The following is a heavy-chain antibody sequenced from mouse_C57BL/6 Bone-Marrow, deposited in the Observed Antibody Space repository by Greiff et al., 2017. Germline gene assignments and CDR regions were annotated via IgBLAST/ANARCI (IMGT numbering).Heavy chain of an antibody. CDR1: GFTFSDYG. CDR3: ARGGLRLWFAY. V-gene: IGHV5-17*01. CDR2: ISSGSSTI. J-gene: IGHJ3*01. Sequence: EVQRVESGGGLVKPGGSLKLSCAASGFTFSDYGMHWVHQAPEKGLEWVAYISSGSSTIYYADTVKGRFTISRDNAKNTLFLQMTSLRSEDTAMYYCARGGLRLWFAYWGQGTLVTVSA. D-gene: IGHD2-4*01.